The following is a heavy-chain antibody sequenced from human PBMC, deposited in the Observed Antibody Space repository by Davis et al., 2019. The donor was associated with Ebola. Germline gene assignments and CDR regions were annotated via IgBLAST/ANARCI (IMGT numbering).Heavy chain of an antibody. D-gene: IGHD3-9*01. CDR3: ARLRAMYYDSLTGYYRTPYYFDY. CDR1: GGSISSSSYY. Sequence: SETLSLTCTVSGGSISSSSYYWGWIRQPPGKGLEWIGSIYYSGSTYYNPSLKSRVTISVDTSKNHFSLKLTSVTAADTAVYYCARLRAMYYDSLTGYYRTPYYFDYWGQGTLVTVSS. J-gene: IGHJ4*02. V-gene: IGHV4-39*01. CDR2: IYYSGST.